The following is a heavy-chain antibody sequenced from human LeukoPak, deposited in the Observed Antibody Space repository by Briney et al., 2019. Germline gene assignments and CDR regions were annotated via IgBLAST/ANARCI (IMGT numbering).Heavy chain of an antibody. CDR2: IYPGDSDT. V-gene: IGHV5-51*01. J-gene: IGHJ5*02. CDR1: GYSFTSYW. Sequence: GESLQISCKGSGYSFTSYWIGWGRQLPGKGLEWMGIIYPGDSDTRYSPSFQGQVTISADKSISTAYLQWSSLKASDTAMYYCARQSGWSVVAAQNWFDPWGQGTLVTVSS. CDR3: ARQSGWSVVAAQNWFDP. D-gene: IGHD2-15*01.